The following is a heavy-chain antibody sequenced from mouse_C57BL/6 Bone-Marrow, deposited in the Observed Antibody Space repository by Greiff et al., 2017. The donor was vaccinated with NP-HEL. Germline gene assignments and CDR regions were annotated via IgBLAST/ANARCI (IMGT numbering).Heavy chain of an antibody. V-gene: IGHV1-78*01. CDR2: IYPRDGST. CDR3: ARIYYDYPYYFDY. Sequence: VQLQQSDAELVKPGASVKISCKVSGYTFTDHTIHWMKQRPEKGLEWIGYIYPRDGSTKYNEKFKGKATLTADKASSTAYMQLNSLTSEDSAVYCCARIYYDYPYYFDYCGQGTTLTVSS. J-gene: IGHJ2*01. D-gene: IGHD2-4*01. CDR1: GYTFTDHT.